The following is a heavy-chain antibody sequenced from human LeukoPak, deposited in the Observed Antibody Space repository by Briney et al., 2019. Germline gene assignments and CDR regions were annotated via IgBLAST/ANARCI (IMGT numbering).Heavy chain of an antibody. J-gene: IGHJ4*02. CDR2: INPSGGST. D-gene: IGHD2-2*01. Sequence: ASVKVSCKASGYTFTSYYMHWVRQAPGQGLEWMGIINPSGGSTSDAQKFQGRVTMTRDTSTSTVYMELSSLRSEDTAVYYCARVDVVVPAAMRDPENYFDYWGQGTLVTVSS. CDR1: GYTFTSYY. CDR3: ARVDVVVPAAMRDPENYFDY. V-gene: IGHV1-46*01.